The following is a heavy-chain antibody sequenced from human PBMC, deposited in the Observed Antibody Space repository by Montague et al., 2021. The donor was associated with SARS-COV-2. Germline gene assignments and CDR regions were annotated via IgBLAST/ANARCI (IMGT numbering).Heavy chain of an antibody. CDR2: IYYSGST. Sequence: SETLSLTCTVSGGSISIYYWSWIRQPPGEGLEWIGYIYYSGSTNYNPSLESRVTISVDTSKNQFPLKLSSVTAADTAVYYWAGGSGWMGNAFDIWGQGTMVTVSS. J-gene: IGHJ3*02. D-gene: IGHD6-19*01. V-gene: IGHV4-59*01. CDR1: GGSISIYY. CDR3: AGGSGWMGNAFDI.